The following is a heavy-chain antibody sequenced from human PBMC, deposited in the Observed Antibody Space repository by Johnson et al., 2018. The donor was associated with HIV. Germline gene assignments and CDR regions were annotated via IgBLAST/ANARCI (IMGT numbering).Heavy chain of an antibody. D-gene: IGHD3-3*02. V-gene: IGHV3-7*01. Sequence: VQLVESGGGLVKPGGSLRVSCAASGFTFSSFWMTWVRQAPGKGLEWVANINVDGSQTYYLDSVQGRFTISRDNVNNSVFLLLNSLRVEDTAVYFCAIAHLIFPKNAFDIWGHGTMVTVSS. J-gene: IGHJ3*02. CDR1: GFTFSSFW. CDR2: INVDGSQT. CDR3: AIAHLIFPKNAFDI.